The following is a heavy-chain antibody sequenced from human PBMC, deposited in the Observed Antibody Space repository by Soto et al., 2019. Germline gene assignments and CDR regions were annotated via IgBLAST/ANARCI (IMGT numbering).Heavy chain of an antibody. CDR3: ARQYCISTSCYAGVDY. Sequence: EVQLVQSGAAVREPGESLKISCKGSGYTFTNYWIAWVRQMPGKGLEWMGIIYPGDSDTRYSPSFQGQVTISVDKSSSAAYLQWSSLKASDTAIYYCARQYCISTSCYAGVDYWGQGALVTVSS. D-gene: IGHD2-2*01. V-gene: IGHV5-51*01. CDR1: GYTFTNYW. J-gene: IGHJ4*02. CDR2: IYPGDSDT.